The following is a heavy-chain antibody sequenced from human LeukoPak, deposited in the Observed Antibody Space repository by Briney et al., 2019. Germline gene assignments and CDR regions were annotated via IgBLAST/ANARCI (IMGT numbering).Heavy chain of an antibody. V-gene: IGHV3-53*01. CDR1: GFTVSSNY. Sequence: PGGSLRLSCAASGFTVSSNYMSWVRQAPGKGLEWVSVIYSGGSTYYADSVKGRFTISRDNPKNTLYLQMNSLRAEDTAVYYCARDWGYGSSGFFDPWGQGTLVTVSS. CDR2: IYSGGST. CDR3: ARDWGYGSSGFFDP. J-gene: IGHJ5*02. D-gene: IGHD6-6*01.